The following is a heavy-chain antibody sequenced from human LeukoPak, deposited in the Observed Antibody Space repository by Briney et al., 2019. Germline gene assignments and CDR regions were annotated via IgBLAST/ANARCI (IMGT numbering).Heavy chain of an antibody. D-gene: IGHD5-18*01. V-gene: IGHV3-23*01. Sequence: PGGSLRLSCAASGFTFSNYAMSWVRQAPGKGLEWVSGINGGGGGGTFHADSVRGRFTISRDNSKNTLYLQMSSLRAEDTAVYYCARGHVDTVMTGEYDYWGQGTLVTVSS. J-gene: IGHJ4*02. CDR1: GFTFSNYA. CDR2: INGGGGGGT. CDR3: ARGHVDTVMTGEYDY.